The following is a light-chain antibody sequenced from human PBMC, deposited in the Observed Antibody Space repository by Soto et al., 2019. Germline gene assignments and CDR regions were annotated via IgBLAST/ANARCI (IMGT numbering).Light chain of an antibody. CDR3: MQTTLSRPYT. J-gene: IGKJ2*01. V-gene: IGKV2-24*01. CDR2: KVS. CDR1: QSLEHSDGNTY. Sequence: DDVMTQTPLSAPVPLGQPASISCRSSQSLEHSDGNTYLNWLHQRPGQPPRLLIYKVSHRFYGVPDICSGSGEAIDSTLKISSVEAENVGIYYFMQTTLSRPYTFGPGTKLEIK.